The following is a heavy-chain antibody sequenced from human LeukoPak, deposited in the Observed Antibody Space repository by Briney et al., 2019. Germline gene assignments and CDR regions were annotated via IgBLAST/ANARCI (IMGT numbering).Heavy chain of an antibody. D-gene: IGHD3-22*01. Sequence: PSETLSLTCTVSGGSISSSSYYWGWIRQPPGKGLEWVANIKQDGSEKYYVDSVKGRFTISRDNAKNSLYLQMNSLRAEDTAVYYCARVVFDSSSWYFLDYWGQGTLVTVSS. CDR1: GGSISSSSYY. J-gene: IGHJ4*02. CDR3: ARVVFDSSSWYFLDY. CDR2: IKQDGSEK. V-gene: IGHV3-7*01.